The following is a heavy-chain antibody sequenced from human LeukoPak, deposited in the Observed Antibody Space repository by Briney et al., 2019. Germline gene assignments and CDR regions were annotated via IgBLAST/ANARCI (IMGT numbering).Heavy chain of an antibody. CDR1: GYTFTRYG. CDR3: ARRPYYSSGWYGTFDY. V-gene: IGHV1-18*01. D-gene: IGHD6-19*01. Sequence: ASLKVSCKASGYTFTRYGISWVRQAPGQGLEWMGWISAYNGNTNYAQKLQGRVTMTTDTSTSTAYMELRSLRSDDTAVYYCARRPYYSSGWYGTFDYWGQGTLVTVSS. CDR2: ISAYNGNT. J-gene: IGHJ4*02.